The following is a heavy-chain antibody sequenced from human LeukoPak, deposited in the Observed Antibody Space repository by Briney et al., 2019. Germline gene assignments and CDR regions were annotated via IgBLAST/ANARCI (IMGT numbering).Heavy chain of an antibody. CDR1: GFTLTSSA. D-gene: IGHD3-22*01. CDR3: AAGQLVGDYYDSSGYYYYFDY. J-gene: IGHJ4*02. CDR2: IVVGSGNT. Sequence: GTSVKVSCKASGFTLTSSAMQWVRQARGQRLEWIGWIVVGSGNTNYAQKFQERVTITRDMSTSTAYMELSSLRSEDTAVYYCAAGQLVGDYYDSSGYYYYFDYWGQGTLVTVSS. V-gene: IGHV1-58*02.